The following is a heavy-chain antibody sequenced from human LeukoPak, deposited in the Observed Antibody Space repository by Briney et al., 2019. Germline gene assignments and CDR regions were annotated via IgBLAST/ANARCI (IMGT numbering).Heavy chain of an antibody. Sequence: GESLKISCKGSGYSFTSYWIGWVRQMPGKGLEWMGIIYPGDSDTRYSPSFQGQVTISADKSISTAYLQWSSLKASDTAMYYCARHAWEMAGLAYYYGMDVWGQGTTVTVSS. CDR1: GYSFTSYW. CDR2: IYPGDSDT. V-gene: IGHV5-51*01. CDR3: ARHAWEMAGLAYYYGMDV. J-gene: IGHJ6*02. D-gene: IGHD5-24*01.